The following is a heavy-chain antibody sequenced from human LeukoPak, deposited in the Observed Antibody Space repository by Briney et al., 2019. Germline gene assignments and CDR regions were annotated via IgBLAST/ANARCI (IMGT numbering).Heavy chain of an antibody. V-gene: IGHV4-34*01. CDR2: INHSGST. CDR3: ARFNGSSVDY. J-gene: IGHJ4*02. CDR1: GGSFSGYY. D-gene: IGHD6-6*01. Sequence: PSETLSLTCAVYGGSFSGYYWSWIRQPPGKGLEWIGEINHSGSTNYNPSLKSRVTISVDTSKNQFSLKLSSVTAADTAVYYCARFNGSSVDYWGQGTLVTVSS.